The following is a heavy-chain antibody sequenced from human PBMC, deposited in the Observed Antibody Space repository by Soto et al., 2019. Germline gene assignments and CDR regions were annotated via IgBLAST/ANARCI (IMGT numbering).Heavy chain of an antibody. V-gene: IGHV2-70*01. Sequence: SGPTLVNPTQTLTLTCTFSGFSLSTSGMCVSWIRQPPGKALEWLALIDWDDDKYYSTSLKTRLTISKDTSKNQVVLTMTNMDPVDTATYYCARIGRYYCSGSYYRVPYYYGMDVWGQGTTVTVSS. CDR2: IDWDDDK. J-gene: IGHJ6*02. D-gene: IGHD3-10*01. CDR3: ARIGRYYCSGSYYRVPYYYGMDV. CDR1: GFSLSTSGMC.